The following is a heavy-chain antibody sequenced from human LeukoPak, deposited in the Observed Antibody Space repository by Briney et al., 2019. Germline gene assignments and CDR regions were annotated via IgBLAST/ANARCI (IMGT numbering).Heavy chain of an antibody. CDR1: GFTFSSYS. J-gene: IGHJ4*02. Sequence: GGSLRLSCAASGFTFSSYSMNWVRQAPGKGLEWVSYISSSSTIYYADSVKGRFTISRDNAKNSLYLQMNSLRAEDTAVYYCARDLEEQFSGPSYFDYWGQGTLVTVSS. CDR2: ISSSSTI. V-gene: IGHV3-48*01. D-gene: IGHD2-15*01. CDR3: ARDLEEQFSGPSYFDY.